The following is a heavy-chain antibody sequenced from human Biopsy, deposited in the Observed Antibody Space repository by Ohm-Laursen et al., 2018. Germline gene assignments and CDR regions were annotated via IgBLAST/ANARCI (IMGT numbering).Heavy chain of an antibody. Sequence: GASVKVSCKTSGGTLINYAISWVRQAPGQGLEWMGGIIPMFGTANYAQMFQGRVTISADESTSTSYMELSSLTTEGTAIYYCARGPHSGSHSCFDYWGRGTLVTVSS. V-gene: IGHV1-69*13. CDR3: ARGPHSGSHSCFDY. D-gene: IGHD1-26*01. CDR2: IIPMFGTA. J-gene: IGHJ4*02. CDR1: GGTLINYA.